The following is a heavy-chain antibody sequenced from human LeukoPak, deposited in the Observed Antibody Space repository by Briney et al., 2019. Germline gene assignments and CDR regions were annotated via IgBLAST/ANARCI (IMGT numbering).Heavy chain of an antibody. CDR3: ARRRQQGNLFCSGGPCYVFGF. D-gene: IGHD2-15*01. Sequence: ASVKVSCKASGYTFTDYYIHWVRQAPGQGLMWMGWINPRTGVTTYAQSFQGRVTLTRDTSTTTTYMELNSLASDDTAVYFCARRRQQGNLFCSGGPCYVFGFWGQGTLVTVSS. V-gene: IGHV1-2*02. CDR2: INPRTGVT. CDR1: GYTFTDYY. J-gene: IGHJ4*02.